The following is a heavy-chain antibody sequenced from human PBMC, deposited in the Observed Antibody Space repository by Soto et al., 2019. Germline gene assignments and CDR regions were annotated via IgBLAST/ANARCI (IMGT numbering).Heavy chain of an antibody. J-gene: IGHJ4*02. CDR3: AKMVGATLVDY. Sequence: QVQLQESGPGLVKPSGTLSLTCTVSGASISSTSSGDWWSWVRQPPGKGLEWIGEIHHSGSTNYNPPLNSRVTMSVDKSKNQFSLRLSSVTAADTAVYYCAKMVGATLVDYWGQGTLVTVSS. CDR1: GASISSTSSGDW. V-gene: IGHV4-4*02. CDR2: IHHSGST. D-gene: IGHD1-26*01.